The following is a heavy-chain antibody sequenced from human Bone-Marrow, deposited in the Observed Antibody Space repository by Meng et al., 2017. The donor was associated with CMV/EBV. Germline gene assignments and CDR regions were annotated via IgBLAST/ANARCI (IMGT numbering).Heavy chain of an antibody. CDR2: INSNSGST. CDR1: GFTFSDYY. D-gene: IGHD1-26*01. V-gene: IGHV3-20*04. J-gene: IGHJ4*02. Sequence: GESLKISCAASGFTFSDYYMSWVRQAPGKGLEWVSGINSNSGSTAYADSVKGRFTISRDNAKNSLYLQMNSLRAEDTAFYYCARGFPSYDYWGQGTLVTVSS. CDR3: ARGFPSYDY.